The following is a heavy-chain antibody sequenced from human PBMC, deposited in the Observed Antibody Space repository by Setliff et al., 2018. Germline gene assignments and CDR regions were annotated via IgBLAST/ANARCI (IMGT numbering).Heavy chain of an antibody. CDR1: GDSMNDNH. CDR2: IYTSGRT. J-gene: IGHJ6*03. Sequence: ETLSLTCNVSGDSMNDNHWTWIRQPPGKGLEWIGYIYTSGRTNYNPSLKSRVTLSVDTSNNQFSLKVSSVTAADTAVYYCARAPPNRYSGSYEYFYMDVWGKGTTVTVSS. V-gene: IGHV4-4*09. CDR3: ARAPPNRYSGSYEYFYMDV. D-gene: IGHD1-26*01.